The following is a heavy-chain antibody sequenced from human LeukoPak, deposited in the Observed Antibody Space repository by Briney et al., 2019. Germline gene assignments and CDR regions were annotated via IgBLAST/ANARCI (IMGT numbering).Heavy chain of an antibody. CDR2: IYTSGST. CDR1: GGSISSYY. CDR3: ARNRGYSYAFDY. J-gene: IGHJ4*02. D-gene: IGHD5-18*01. V-gene: IGHV4-4*07. Sequence: SETLSLTCTVSGGSISSYYWSWIRQPAGKGLEWIGRIYTSGSTNYNPSLKSRVTISIDTSKNQFSLMLNSVTAADTAGYYFARNRGYSYAFDYWGQGTLGTVSS.